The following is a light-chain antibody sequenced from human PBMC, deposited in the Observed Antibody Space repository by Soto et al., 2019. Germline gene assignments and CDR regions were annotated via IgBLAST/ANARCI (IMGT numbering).Light chain of an antibody. CDR3: SSYAGRSTWDVV. CDR1: NSDVGTYNY. Sequence: QSVLAQPPSASGSPGQSVTITCTGTNSDVGTYNYVSWYQHHPGKAPKFMIYEVSKRPLGVPDRFSGSKSGNTASLTVSGLQAEDEADYYCSSYAGRSTWDVVFGGGTQLTVL. V-gene: IGLV2-8*01. J-gene: IGLJ2*01. CDR2: EVS.